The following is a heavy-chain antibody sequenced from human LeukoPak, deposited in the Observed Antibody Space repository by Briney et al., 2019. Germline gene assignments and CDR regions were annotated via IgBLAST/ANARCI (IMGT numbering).Heavy chain of an antibody. V-gene: IGHV3-33*01. J-gene: IGHJ5*02. CDR1: GFTFSSYG. CDR3: ARDLWPGIVPAP. Sequence: GRSLRLSCAASGFTFSSYGMHWVRQAPGKGLEWVAVIWYDGSNKYYADSVKGRFTISRDNSKNTLYLQMNSLRAEDTAVYYCARDLWPGIVPAPWGQGTLVTVSS. CDR2: IWYDGSNK. D-gene: IGHD2-2*01.